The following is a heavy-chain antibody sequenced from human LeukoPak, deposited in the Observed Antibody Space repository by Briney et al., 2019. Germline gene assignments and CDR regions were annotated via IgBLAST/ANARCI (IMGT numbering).Heavy chain of an antibody. CDR2: IYTSGST. CDR3: ARDQGWLNPAYSGSYRGGFDY. J-gene: IGHJ4*02. V-gene: IGHV4-4*07. D-gene: IGHD1-26*01. CDR1: GGSISSYY. Sequence: SETLSLTCTVSGGSISSYYWSWIRQPAGKGLEWIGRIYTSGSTNYNPSLKSRVTMSVDTSKNQFSLKLSSVTAADTAVYYCARDQGWLNPAYSGSYRGGFDYWGQGTLVTVSS.